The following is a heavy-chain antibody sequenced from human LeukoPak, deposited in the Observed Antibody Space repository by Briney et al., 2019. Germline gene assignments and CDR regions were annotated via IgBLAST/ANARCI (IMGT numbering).Heavy chain of an antibody. V-gene: IGHV4-31*03. CDR3: ARGDNYGESWFDP. Sequence: SETLSLTCTVSGGSISSGGYYWSWIRQHPGKGLEWIGYIYYSGSTYYNPSLKSRVTISVDTSKNQFSLKLSSVTAADTAVYYCARGDNYGESWFDPWGQGTLVTVSS. CDR2: IYYSGST. J-gene: IGHJ5*02. D-gene: IGHD4-11*01. CDR1: GGSISSGGYY.